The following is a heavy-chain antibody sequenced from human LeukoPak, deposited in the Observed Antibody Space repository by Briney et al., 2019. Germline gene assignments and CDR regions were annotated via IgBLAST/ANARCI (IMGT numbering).Heavy chain of an antibody. J-gene: IGHJ4*02. CDR1: GFTFSNYA. D-gene: IGHD1-26*01. CDR3: AKDQGWDLLRPIDY. Sequence: RPGGSLRLSCAASGFTFSNYAMSWVRQAPGKGLECVSAISGSGGSTYYADSVKGRFTISRDSSKNTLYLQMNSLRAEDTAVYYCAKDQGWDLLRPIDYWGQGTLVTVSS. CDR2: ISGSGGST. V-gene: IGHV3-23*01.